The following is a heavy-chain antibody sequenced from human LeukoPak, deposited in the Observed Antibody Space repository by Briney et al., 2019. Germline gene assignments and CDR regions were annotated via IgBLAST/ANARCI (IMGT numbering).Heavy chain of an antibody. CDR3: ARSDIVATIPFDY. CDR2: IYYSGST. CDR1: GGSISSSIYY. D-gene: IGHD5-12*01. J-gene: IGHJ4*02. V-gene: IGHV4-39*01. Sequence: SETLSLTCTVSGGSISSSIYYWGWIRQPPGKGLEWIGSIYYSGSTYYNPSLKSRVTISVDTSRNQFSLKLSSVTAADTAVYYCARSDIVATIPFDYWGQGTLVTVSS.